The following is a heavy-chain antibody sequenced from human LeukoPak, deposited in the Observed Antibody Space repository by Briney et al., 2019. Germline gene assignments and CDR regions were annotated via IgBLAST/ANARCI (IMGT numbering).Heavy chain of an antibody. Sequence: TSETLSLTCTVSGGSISSYYWSWIRQPPGKGLEWIGYIYYSGNTNYNPSLKSRVTISVDTSKNQFSLKLSSVTAADTAVYYCARVEGTVTDAFDIWGQGTMVTVSS. CDR3: ARVEGTVTDAFDI. CDR1: GGSISSYY. CDR2: IYYSGNT. J-gene: IGHJ3*02. V-gene: IGHV4-59*01. D-gene: IGHD4-17*01.